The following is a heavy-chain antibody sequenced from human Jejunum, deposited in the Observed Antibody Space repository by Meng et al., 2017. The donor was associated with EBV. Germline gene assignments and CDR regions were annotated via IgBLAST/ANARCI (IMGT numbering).Heavy chain of an antibody. CDR2: ISANSGNT. J-gene: IGHJ4*02. Sequence: QVQLWPSGAEVRKPAASIKVPFKASGYTYTSNVNIWVRQAPGQGLEWMGWISANSGNTNYAQKLQGRVTMTTDTSTSTAYMELRSLRSDDTAVYYCARDVFYRFDSWGQGTLVTVSS. D-gene: IGHD4-11*01. V-gene: IGHV1-18*01. CDR1: GYTYTSNV. CDR3: ARDVFYRFDS.